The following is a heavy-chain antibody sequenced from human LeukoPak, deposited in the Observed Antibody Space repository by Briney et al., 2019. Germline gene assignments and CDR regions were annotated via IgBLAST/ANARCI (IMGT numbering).Heavy chain of an antibody. D-gene: IGHD3-9*01. CDR2: ISVNGETA. J-gene: IGHJ4*02. CDR3: ASGKRQFDWYDY. CDR1: GFSVSSFG. V-gene: IGHV3-23*01. Sequence: PGGSLRLSCAVSGFSVSSFGMSWVRQAPGKGLEWISAISVNGETAYYADSVKGRFIISRDNSKNTLYLQLSSLRAEDTAVYYCASGKRQFDWYDYWGQGTLVTVSS.